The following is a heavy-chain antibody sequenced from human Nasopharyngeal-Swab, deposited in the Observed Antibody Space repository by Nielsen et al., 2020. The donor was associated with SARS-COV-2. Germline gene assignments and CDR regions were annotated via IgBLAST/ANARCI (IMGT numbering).Heavy chain of an antibody. CDR3: ARAMTTVLSASGMDV. CDR1: GGTFSSYA. D-gene: IGHD4-11*01. Sequence: SVKVSCKASGGTFSSYAISWVRQAPGQGLEWMGRIIPILGIANYAQKFQGRVTITADKSTSTAYMELSSLRAEDTAVYYCARAMTTVLSASGMDVWGQGTTVTVSS. V-gene: IGHV1-69*04. CDR2: IIPILGIA. J-gene: IGHJ6*02.